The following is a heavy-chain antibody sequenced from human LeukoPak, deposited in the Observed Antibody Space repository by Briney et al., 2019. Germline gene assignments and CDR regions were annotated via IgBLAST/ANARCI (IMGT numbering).Heavy chain of an antibody. CDR2: IWCDGSNK. CDR1: GFTFSSYG. CDR3: ARDEAYCGGDCYPLS. D-gene: IGHD2-21*02. V-gene: IGHV3-33*01. J-gene: IGHJ5*02. Sequence: GGSLRLSCAASGFTFSSYGMHWVCQAPGKGLEWVAGIWCDGSNKYYADSVKGRLTISRDNSKNTLYLQLNSLRAEETAVYYCARDEAYCGGDCYPLSWGQGALVTVSS.